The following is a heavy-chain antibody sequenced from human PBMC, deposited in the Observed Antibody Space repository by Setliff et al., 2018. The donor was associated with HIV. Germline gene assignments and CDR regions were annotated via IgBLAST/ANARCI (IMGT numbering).Heavy chain of an antibody. CDR3: AAPLTGPDGFDM. Sequence: ASVKVSCKVSGYTLTELSVHWVRQAPGNGLEWRGGFDPEQSETVYAQRFQGRVTFTEDTPTDTAYMDLISLTSDDTAVYFCAAPLTGPDGFDMWGQGTMVTVSS. CDR1: GYTLTELS. J-gene: IGHJ3*02. D-gene: IGHD3-9*01. CDR2: FDPEQSET. V-gene: IGHV1-24*01.